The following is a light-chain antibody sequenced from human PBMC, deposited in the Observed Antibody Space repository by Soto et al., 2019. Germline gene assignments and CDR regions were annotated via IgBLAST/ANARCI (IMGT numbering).Light chain of an antibody. V-gene: IGLV1-44*01. J-gene: IGLJ2*01. CDR3: AAWDDSLNGHVV. Sequence: QSVLTQPPSASGTPGPRVTISCSGSSSNIGSNTVNWYQQLPGTARKLLIYRNNQRPSGVPDRFSGSKSGTSASLAISGLQSEDEADYYCAAWDDSLNGHVVFGGGTKLTVL. CDR2: RNN. CDR1: SSNIGSNT.